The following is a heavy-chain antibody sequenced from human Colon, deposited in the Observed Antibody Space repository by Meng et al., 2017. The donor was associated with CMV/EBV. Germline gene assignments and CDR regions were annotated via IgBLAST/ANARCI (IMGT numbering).Heavy chain of an antibody. CDR3: ASESIVVAGYYFDH. CDR1: GGSVSSGSYY. CDR2: IHYSGST. J-gene: IGHJ4*02. V-gene: IGHV4-61*01. D-gene: IGHD6-19*01. Sequence: GSLSLTCTVSGGSVSSGSYYWSWIRQSPGKGLEWIGYIHYSGSTNYNPSLKSRVTISVDTSKNQFSLKLSSVTAADTAVYSCASESIVVAGYYFDHWGQGTLVTVSS.